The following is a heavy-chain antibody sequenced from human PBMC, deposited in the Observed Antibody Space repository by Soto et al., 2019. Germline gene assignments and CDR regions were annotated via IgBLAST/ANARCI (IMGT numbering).Heavy chain of an antibody. CDR2: IYYSGST. V-gene: IGHV4-31*03. D-gene: IGHD1-1*01. CDR3: ARDHRVHGTY. J-gene: IGHJ4*02. Sequence: SETLSLTCTVSGGSISSGGYYWSWIRQHPGKGLEWIGYIYYSGSTYYNPSLKSRVTISVDTSKNQFSLKLSSVTAADTAVYYCARDHRVHGTYWGQGTLVTVSS. CDR1: GGSISSGGYY.